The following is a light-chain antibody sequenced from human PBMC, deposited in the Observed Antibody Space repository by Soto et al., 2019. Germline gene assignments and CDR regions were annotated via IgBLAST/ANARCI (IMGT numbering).Light chain of an antibody. J-gene: IGLJ1*01. Sequence: QSALTQPPSVSGPPGQAVTISCTGVNSGITGNNRVAWYQQPPDAAPKLIFFDVTNRPSGVPDRFSASNSGITASLTISGLQSEDEADYFCCVFTHNNTYVFGSGTKLTVL. CDR2: DVT. CDR3: CVFTHNNTYV. V-gene: IGLV2-18*01. CDR1: NSGITGNNR.